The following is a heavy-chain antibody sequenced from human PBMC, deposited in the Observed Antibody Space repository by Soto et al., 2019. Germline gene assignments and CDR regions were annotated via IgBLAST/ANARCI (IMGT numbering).Heavy chain of an antibody. CDR1: GGTFSSYT. CDR2: IIPILGIA. CDR3: AREVGCSGGSCSRAVAY. D-gene: IGHD2-15*01. J-gene: IGHJ4*02. V-gene: IGHV1-69*08. Sequence: QVQLVQSGAEVKKPGSSVKVSCKASGGTFSSYTISWVRQAPGQGLEWMGRIIPILGIANYAQKFQGRVTITADKSTSTAYMELSSLRSEDTAVYSCAREVGCSGGSCSRAVAYWGQGTLVTVSS.